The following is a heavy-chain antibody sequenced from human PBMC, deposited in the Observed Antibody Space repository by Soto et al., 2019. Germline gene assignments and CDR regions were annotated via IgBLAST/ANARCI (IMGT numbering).Heavy chain of an antibody. D-gene: IGHD3-16*02. CDR1: GKSFDNFA. J-gene: IGHJ4*02. V-gene: IGHV1-3*01. Sequence: QVQLVQSGAEVKKPGASVRLSCKVSGKSFDNFAVHWVRQTPGQRPEWMGRINVGDDKTKYSEKFQGRVIVSYDTSATTAYMELRALSSEDTAVYYCARAKYDDIWVSYHPFDQWAQGAQVT. CDR2: INVGDDKT. CDR3: ARAKYDDIWVSYHPFDQ.